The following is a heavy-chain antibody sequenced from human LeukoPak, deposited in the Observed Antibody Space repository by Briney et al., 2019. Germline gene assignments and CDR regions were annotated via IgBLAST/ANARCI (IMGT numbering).Heavy chain of an antibody. CDR3: ARIYSSSWYEGDWFDP. Sequence: GGSLRLSCAASGFTFSSYWMSWVRQAPGKGLEWVANIKQDGSEKYYVDSVKGRFTISRDNAKNSLCLQMNSLRAEDTAVYYCARIYSSSWYEGDWFDPWGQGTLVAVSS. J-gene: IGHJ5*02. V-gene: IGHV3-7*03. CDR2: IKQDGSEK. CDR1: GFTFSSYW. D-gene: IGHD6-13*01.